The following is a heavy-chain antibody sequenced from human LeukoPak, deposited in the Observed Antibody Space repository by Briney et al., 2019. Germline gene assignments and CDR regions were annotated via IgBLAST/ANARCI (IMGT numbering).Heavy chain of an antibody. CDR2: ISISSSYI. J-gene: IGHJ3*02. D-gene: IGHD3-3*01. V-gene: IGHV3-21*01. Sequence: PGGSLRLSCAASGFTFSRYSMNWVRQAPGKGLEWVSSISISSSYIYYADSVKGRFRMSRDNAKNSLYLQVNSLRAEDTAVYYCARGSRLGVAERDAFDIWGQGTMVTVSS. CDR1: GFTFSRYS. CDR3: ARGSRLGVAERDAFDI.